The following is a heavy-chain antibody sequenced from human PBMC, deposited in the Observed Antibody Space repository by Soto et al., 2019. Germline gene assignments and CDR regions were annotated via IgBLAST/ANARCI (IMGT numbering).Heavy chain of an antibody. V-gene: IGHV3-74*01. J-gene: IGHJ3*02. CDR1: GFTFTTYW. Sequence: PGGSLRLSCAASGFTFTTYWMHWVRQGPGKGPVWVSRITPDGSGTNYADSVKGRFTISRDNAKNTLYLQMNSLRDEDTAVYYCARDSPSSGLPFDIWGQGTMVTVS. D-gene: IGHD3-22*01. CDR2: ITPDGSGT. CDR3: ARDSPSSGLPFDI.